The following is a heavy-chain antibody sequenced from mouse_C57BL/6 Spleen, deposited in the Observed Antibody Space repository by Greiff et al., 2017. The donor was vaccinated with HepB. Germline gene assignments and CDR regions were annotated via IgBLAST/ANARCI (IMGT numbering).Heavy chain of an antibody. D-gene: IGHD2-2*01. CDR3: ARHLEGLPPYYYAMDY. J-gene: IGHJ4*01. CDR1: GFTFSSYG. Sequence: DVMLVESGGDLVKPGGSLKLSCAASGFTFSSYGMSWVRQTPDKRLEWVATISSGGSYTYYPDSVKGRFTISRDNAKNTLYLQMSSLKSEDTAMYYCARHLEGLPPYYYAMDYWGQGTSVTVSS. CDR2: ISSGGSYT. V-gene: IGHV5-6*02.